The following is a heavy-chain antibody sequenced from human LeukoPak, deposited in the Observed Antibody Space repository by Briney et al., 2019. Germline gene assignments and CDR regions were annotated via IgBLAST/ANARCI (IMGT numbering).Heavy chain of an antibody. CDR2: IYWDDDK. CDR1: GVSLSTSGVG. Sequence: SGPTLVKPTQTLTLTCSLSGVSLSTSGVGVGWIRQPPGKALEWLALIYWDDDKRYSPSLKSRLTITKDTSKNQVVLTVTNMDPVDTATYYCAHRRSGSSGSYYFDYWGQGALVTVSS. CDR3: AHRRSGSSGSYYFDY. D-gene: IGHD6-19*01. J-gene: IGHJ4*02. V-gene: IGHV2-5*02.